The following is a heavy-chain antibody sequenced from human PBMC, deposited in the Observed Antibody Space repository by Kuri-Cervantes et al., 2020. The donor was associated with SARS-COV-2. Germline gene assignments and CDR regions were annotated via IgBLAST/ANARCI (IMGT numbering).Heavy chain of an antibody. Sequence: GGSLRLSCAASGFTFSSYAMHWVRQAPGKGLEWVAVISYDGSNKYYADSVKGRFTISRDNAKNSLYLQMNSLRAEDTAVYYCARDPGGESRAIDYWGQGTLVTVSS. CDR1: GFTFSSYA. CDR3: ARDPGGESRAIDY. CDR2: ISYDGSNK. D-gene: IGHD1-14*01. V-gene: IGHV3-30*07. J-gene: IGHJ4*02.